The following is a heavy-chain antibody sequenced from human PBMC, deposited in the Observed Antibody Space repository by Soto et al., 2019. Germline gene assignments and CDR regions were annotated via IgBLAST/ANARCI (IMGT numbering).Heavy chain of an antibody. CDR2: IKSKTDGGTT. V-gene: IGHV3-15*01. CDR3: TTDLIWGIVVVPAADHYRGNLPAY. CDR1: GFTFSNAW. D-gene: IGHD2-2*01. J-gene: IGHJ4*02. Sequence: EVQLVESGGGLVKPGGSLRLSCAASGFTFSNAWMSWVRQAPGKGLEWVGRIKSKTDGGTTDYAAPVKGRFTISRDDSKNTLYLEMNSLKTGGTGVDYCTTDLIWGIVVVPAADHYRGNLPAYWGQGTLVPVSS.